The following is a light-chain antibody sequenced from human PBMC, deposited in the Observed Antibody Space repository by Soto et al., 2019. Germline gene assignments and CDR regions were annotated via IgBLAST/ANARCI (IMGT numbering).Light chain of an antibody. V-gene: IGLV1-40*01. CDR2: GDT. J-gene: IGLJ2*01. CDR1: SPNIGANHD. Sequence: QSVLTQPPSVSGAPGQRVTISCTGSSPNIGANHDVHWYQQLPGTAPKFLIYGDTNRPSGIPDRFSGSKSGTSGSLAITGLQAEDEADYYCQSYDSSLSAVVFGGGTKVTVL. CDR3: QSYDSSLSAVV.